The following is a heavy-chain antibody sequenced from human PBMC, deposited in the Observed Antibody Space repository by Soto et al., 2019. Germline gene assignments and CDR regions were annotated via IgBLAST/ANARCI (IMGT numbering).Heavy chain of an antibody. V-gene: IGHV3-23*01. Sequence: GGSLRLSCAAAGFTFSTYAMAWVRQAPGKGPEWVSGIRDSDGATYYADSVKGRFIISRDISANTVYLQINSLRAEDTALYFCARSIPQNSVFGHWGQGTLVTVSS. J-gene: IGHJ4*02. CDR2: IRDSDGAT. D-gene: IGHD1-26*01. CDR3: ARSIPQNSVFGH. CDR1: GFTFSTYA.